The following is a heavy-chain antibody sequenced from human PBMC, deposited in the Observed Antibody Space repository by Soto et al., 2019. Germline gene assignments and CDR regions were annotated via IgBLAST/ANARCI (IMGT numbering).Heavy chain of an antibody. Sequence: ASVKVSCKASGYTFTSYAMHWVRQAPGQRLEWMGWINAGNGNTKYSQKFQGRVTITRDTSASTAYMELSSLRSEDTAVYYCARWDSTVTSARGAFDSWGQGTMVTVSS. D-gene: IGHD4-17*01. J-gene: IGHJ3*02. CDR1: GYTFTSYA. CDR2: INAGNGNT. CDR3: ARWDSTVTSARGAFDS. V-gene: IGHV1-3*01.